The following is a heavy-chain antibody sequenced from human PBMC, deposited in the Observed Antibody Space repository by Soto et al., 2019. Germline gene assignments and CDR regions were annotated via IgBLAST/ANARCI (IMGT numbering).Heavy chain of an antibody. CDR3: ARDRVLGYCSGGSCYNWFDP. D-gene: IGHD2-15*01. J-gene: IGHJ5*02. CDR2: INWNGGST. Sequence: GGSLRLSCAASGFTFDDYGMSWVRQAPGKGLEWVSGINWNGGSTGYADSVKGRFTISRDNAKNSLYLQMNSLRAEDTALYHCARDRVLGYCSGGSCYNWFDPWGQGTLVTVSS. V-gene: IGHV3-20*01. CDR1: GFTFDDYG.